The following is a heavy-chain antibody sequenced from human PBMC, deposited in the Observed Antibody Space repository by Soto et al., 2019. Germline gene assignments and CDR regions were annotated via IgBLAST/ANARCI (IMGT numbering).Heavy chain of an antibody. J-gene: IGHJ4*02. CDR1: GGSFSGYY. V-gene: IGHV4-34*01. Sequence: QVQLQQWGAGLLKPSETLSLTCAVYGGSFSGYYWSWIRQPPGKGLEWIGEINHSGSTNYNPSLKSRVTISVDTSKNQFSLKLSSVTAADTAVYYCARGGYSYGYGGWGQGTLVTVSS. CDR2: INHSGST. D-gene: IGHD5-18*01. CDR3: ARGGYSYGYGG.